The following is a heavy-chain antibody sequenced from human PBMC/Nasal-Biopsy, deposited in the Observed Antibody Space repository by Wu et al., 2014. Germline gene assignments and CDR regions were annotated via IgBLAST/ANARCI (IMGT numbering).Heavy chain of an antibody. J-gene: IGHJ4*02. CDR1: GDSISNSNW. CDR2: IYHSGST. D-gene: IGHD2/OR15-2a*01. Sequence: TLSLTCAVSGDSISNSNWWTWIRQPPGKGLEWIGHIYHSGSTNYNPSLKSRVIISADTSKNQFSLKLSSVTAADTAVYYCARDLGGYCDITFCPGPFGLWGQGILVTVSS. CDR3: ARDLGGYCDITFCPGPFGL. V-gene: IGHV4-4*02.